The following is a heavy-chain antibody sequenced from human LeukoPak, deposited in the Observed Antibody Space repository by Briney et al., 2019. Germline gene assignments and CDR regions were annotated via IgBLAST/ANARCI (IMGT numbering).Heavy chain of an antibody. J-gene: IGHJ6*02. CDR3: AKAVLYYFYGMDV. Sequence: PGGSLRLSCAASGFTFSSYAMSWVRQAPGKGLEWVSAISGSGVSTNYADSVKGRFTISRDNSKNTLYLQMNSLRAEDTAVYYCAKAVLYYFYGMDVWGQGATVTVSS. V-gene: IGHV3-23*01. D-gene: IGHD2/OR15-2a*01. CDR2: ISGSGVST. CDR1: GFTFSSYA.